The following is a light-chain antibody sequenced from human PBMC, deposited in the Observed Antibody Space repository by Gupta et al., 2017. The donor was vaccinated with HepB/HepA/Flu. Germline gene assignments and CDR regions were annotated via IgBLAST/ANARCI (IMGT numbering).Light chain of an antibody. V-gene: IGKV1-5*03. CDR2: ETS. CDR3: QYYKGYSWT. Sequence: DIQMTQSPSTLSAFVGDRVTITCRASQSISNWLAWYQQKPGKAPKLLIYETSNLESGVPSRFSGRGSGTESTLTISSLQPDDFATYYCQYYKGYSWTFGQGTKVEIK. CDR1: QSISNW. J-gene: IGKJ1*01.